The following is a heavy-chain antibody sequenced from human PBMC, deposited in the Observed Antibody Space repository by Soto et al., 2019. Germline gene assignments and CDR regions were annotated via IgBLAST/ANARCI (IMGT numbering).Heavy chain of an antibody. CDR1: GFKFDDYA. CDR2: ISWNSGGI. J-gene: IGHJ5*02. V-gene: IGHV3-9*01. Sequence: GGSLRLSCAASGFKFDDYAMHWVRQAPGKGLEWVAGISWNSGGIVYADSVKGRFTISRDNAKRSLSLQMSSLTVEDTAVYYCARDLTGDTTPYFDLWGQGTLVTVSS. D-gene: IGHD3-9*01. CDR3: ARDLTGDTTPYFDL.